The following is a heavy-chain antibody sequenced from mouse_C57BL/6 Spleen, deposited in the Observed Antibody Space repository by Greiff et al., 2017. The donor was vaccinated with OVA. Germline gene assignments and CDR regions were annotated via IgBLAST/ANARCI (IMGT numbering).Heavy chain of an antibody. J-gene: IGHJ3*01. D-gene: IGHD2-4*01. CDR2: IDPETGGT. V-gene: IGHV1-15*01. Sequence: VQLQQSGAELVRPGASVTLSCKASGYTFTDYEMHWVKQSPVHGLEWIGAIDPETGGTAYNQKFKGKAILTADKSSSTAYMELRSLTSEDSAVYYCTRIYYDYDKAYWGQGTLVTVSA. CDR1: GYTFTDYE. CDR3: TRIYYDYDKAY.